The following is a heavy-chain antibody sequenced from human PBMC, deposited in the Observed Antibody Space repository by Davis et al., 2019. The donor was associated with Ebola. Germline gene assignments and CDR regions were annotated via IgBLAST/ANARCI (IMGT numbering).Heavy chain of an antibody. V-gene: IGHV3-30-3*01. Sequence: GESLKISCAASGFTFSSYAMHWVRQAPGKGLEWVAVISYDGSNKYYADSVKGRFTISRDNSKNTLYLQMNSLRAEDTAVYYCARGGSSSWYPYYYGMDVWGQGTTVTVSS. D-gene: IGHD6-13*01. J-gene: IGHJ6*02. CDR1: GFTFSSYA. CDR3: ARGGSSSWYPYYYGMDV. CDR2: ISYDGSNK.